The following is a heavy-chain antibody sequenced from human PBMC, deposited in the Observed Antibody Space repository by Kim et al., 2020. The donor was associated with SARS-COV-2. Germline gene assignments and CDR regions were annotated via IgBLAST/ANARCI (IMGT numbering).Heavy chain of an antibody. J-gene: IGHJ4*02. D-gene: IGHD3-9*01. CDR1: GGSFSGYY. CDR3: ASLLGYDILTGYRWPAPN. Sequence: SETLSLTCAVYGGSFSGYYWSWIRQPPGKGLECIGEINHSGSTNYNPSLKSRVTISVDTSKNQFSLKLSSVTAADTAVYYCASLLGYDILTGYRWPAPNWGQGTLVTVSS. CDR2: INHSGST. V-gene: IGHV4-34*01.